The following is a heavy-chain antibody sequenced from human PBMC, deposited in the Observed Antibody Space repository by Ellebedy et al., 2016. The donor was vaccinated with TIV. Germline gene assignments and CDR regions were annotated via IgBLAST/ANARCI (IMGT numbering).Heavy chain of an antibody. CDR3: ARAWGGSCFDY. D-gene: IGHD2-2*03. CDR1: GFSRNISGVG. CDR2: ISWDYEK. J-gene: IGHJ4*02. Sequence: SGPTLVKPTQTLTLTCTFSGFSRNISGVGVCWIRQPPVKALEWLAFISWDYEKRYSPSLESSLNITKDTSKNQVVLTMTNMYPVDTATYYCARAWGGSCFDYWGQGTLVTVSS. V-gene: IGHV2-5*02.